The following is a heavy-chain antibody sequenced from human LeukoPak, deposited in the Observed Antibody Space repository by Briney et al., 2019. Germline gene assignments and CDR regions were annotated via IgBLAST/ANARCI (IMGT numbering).Heavy chain of an antibody. CDR1: GFTFSSYS. Sequence: GGSLRLSCAASGFTFSSYSMNWVRQAPGKGLGWVSSISSSSSYIYYADSVKGRFTISRDNAKNSLYLQMNSLRAEDTAVYYCARFGYSYGLNDAFDIWGQGTMVTVSS. CDR2: ISSSSSYI. V-gene: IGHV3-21*01. D-gene: IGHD5-18*01. J-gene: IGHJ3*02. CDR3: ARFGYSYGLNDAFDI.